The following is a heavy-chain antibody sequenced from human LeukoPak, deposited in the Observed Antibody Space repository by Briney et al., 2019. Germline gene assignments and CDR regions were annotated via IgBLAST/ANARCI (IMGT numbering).Heavy chain of an antibody. D-gene: IGHD3-9*01. CDR1: GGSISSGDYY. V-gene: IGHV4-30-4*01. J-gene: IGHJ6*02. CDR2: IYYSGST. CDR3: ARGGMARDILTGYYNYYGMDV. Sequence: PSQTLSLTCTVSGGSISSGDYYWGWIRQPPGKGLEWIGYIYYSGSTSYNPSLKSRVAISVDTSKNQFSLKLSSVTAADTAVYYCARGGMARDILTGYYNYYGMDVWGQGTTVTVSS.